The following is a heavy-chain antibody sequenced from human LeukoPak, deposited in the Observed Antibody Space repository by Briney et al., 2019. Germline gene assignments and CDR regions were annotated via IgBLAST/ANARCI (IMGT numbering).Heavy chain of an antibody. CDR3: ARDRERVAVAGYDGAIDY. D-gene: IGHD6-19*01. CDR2: ISYDGSNK. V-gene: IGHV3-30-3*01. J-gene: IGHJ4*02. Sequence: PGRSLRLSCAASGFTFSSYAMHWVRQAPGKGLEWVAVISYDGSNKYYADSVKGRFTISRDNSKNTLYLQMNSLRAEDTAVYYCARDRERVAVAGYDGAIDYWGQGTLVTVSS. CDR1: GFTFSSYA.